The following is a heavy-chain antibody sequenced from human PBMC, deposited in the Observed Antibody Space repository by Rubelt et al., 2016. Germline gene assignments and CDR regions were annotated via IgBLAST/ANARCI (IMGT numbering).Heavy chain of an antibody. CDR3: ARGRRGSSSWLGRDYYGMDV. J-gene: IGHJ6*02. D-gene: IGHD6-13*01. Sequence: QVQLQQWGAGLLKPSETLSLTCAVYGGSFSGYYWSWIRQPPGKGLEWIGEINHSGSTNSNPSLKSRVTISVATSRNQFSLKLGSVTAADTAVYYCARGRRGSSSWLGRDYYGMDVWGQGTTVTVSS. CDR1: GGSFSGYY. V-gene: IGHV4-34*01. CDR2: INHSGST.